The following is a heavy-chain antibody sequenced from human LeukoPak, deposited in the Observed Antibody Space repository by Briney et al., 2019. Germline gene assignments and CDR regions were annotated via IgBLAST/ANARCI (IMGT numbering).Heavy chain of an antibody. CDR2: LNSDASVT. Sequence: GGSLRLSCAASGFTFSIYWMHWVRHTPGKGLEWVSRLNSDASVTTYSDSVKGRFTISRENAKNTLYLQMNSLRAEDTALYYCVREYCGGDCYTDFWGQGTLVTVSS. V-gene: IGHV3-74*01. D-gene: IGHD2-21*02. CDR1: GFTFSIYW. J-gene: IGHJ4*02. CDR3: VREYCGGDCYTDF.